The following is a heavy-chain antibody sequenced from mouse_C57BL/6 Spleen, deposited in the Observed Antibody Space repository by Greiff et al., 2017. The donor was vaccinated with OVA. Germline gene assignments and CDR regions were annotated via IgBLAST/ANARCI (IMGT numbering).Heavy chain of an antibody. J-gene: IGHJ1*03. CDR1: GYTFTSYW. Sequence: QVQLQQPGAELVKPGASVKLSCKASGYTFTSYWMHWVKQRPGRGLVWIGRIDPNSGGTKYNEKFKSKATLTVDKPSSTAYMQLSSLTSEDSAVYYCARAPFITTVVAHWYYEVWGTGTTVTVSS. D-gene: IGHD1-1*01. CDR2: IDPNSGGT. CDR3: ARAPFITTVVAHWYYEV. V-gene: IGHV1-72*01.